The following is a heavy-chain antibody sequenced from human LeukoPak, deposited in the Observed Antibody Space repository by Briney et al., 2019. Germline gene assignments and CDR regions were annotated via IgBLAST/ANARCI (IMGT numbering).Heavy chain of an antibody. V-gene: IGHV4-39*01. CDR2: IYYSGST. J-gene: IGHJ4*02. D-gene: IGHD3-9*01. Sequence: PSETLSLTCTVSGGSISSNSYYWGWLRQPPGKGLEWLGRIYYSGSTYYNPSLKSRVTISVDTSKNQFSLKLGSVTAADTAVYYCARHVDNDILTGYYIDYWGQGTLVTVSS. CDR1: GGSISSNSYY. CDR3: ARHVDNDILTGYYIDY.